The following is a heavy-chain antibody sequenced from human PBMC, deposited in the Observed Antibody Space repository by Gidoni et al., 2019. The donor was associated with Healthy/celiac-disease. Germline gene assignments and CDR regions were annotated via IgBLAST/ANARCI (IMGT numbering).Heavy chain of an antibody. CDR2: ST. J-gene: IGHJ4*02. V-gene: IGHV4-39*01. Sequence: STYYNPSLKSRVTISVDTSKNQFSLKLSPVTAADTAVYYCASYPDQAVAGTGVEDWGQGTLVTVSS. CDR3: ASYPDQAVAGTGVED. D-gene: IGHD6-19*01.